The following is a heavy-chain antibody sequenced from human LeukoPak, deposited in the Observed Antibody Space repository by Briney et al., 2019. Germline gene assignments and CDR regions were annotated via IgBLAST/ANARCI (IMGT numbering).Heavy chain of an antibody. CDR3: AGENTLGPVKGTIVVVPAAIID. Sequence: SQTLSLTCAISGDSVSSNSAAWNWIRQSPSRGLEWLGRTYYRSKWYNDYAVSVKSRITINPDTSKNQFSLQLNSVTPEDTAVYYCAGENTLGPVKGTIVVVPAAIIDWGQGTLVTVSS. CDR2: TYYRSKWYN. V-gene: IGHV6-1*01. CDR1: GDSVSSNSAA. D-gene: IGHD2-2*02. J-gene: IGHJ4*02.